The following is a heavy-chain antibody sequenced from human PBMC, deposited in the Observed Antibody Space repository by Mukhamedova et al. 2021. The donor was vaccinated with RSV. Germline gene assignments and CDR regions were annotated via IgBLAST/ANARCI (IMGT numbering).Heavy chain of an antibody. J-gene: IGHJ4*02. CDR2: ISGSGGST. Sequence: PGKGLEWVSAISGSGGSTYYADSVKGRFTISRDNSKNTLYLQMNSLRAEDTAVYYCASQRTTVTPFDYWGQGTLVTVSS. D-gene: IGHD4-17*01. V-gene: IGHV3-23*01. CDR3: ASQRTTVTPFDY.